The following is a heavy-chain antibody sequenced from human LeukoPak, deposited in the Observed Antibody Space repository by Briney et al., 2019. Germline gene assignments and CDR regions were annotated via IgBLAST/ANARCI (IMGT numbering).Heavy chain of an antibody. V-gene: IGHV3-21*01. J-gene: IGHJ4*02. Sequence: GGSLRLSCAASGFTFSSYSMNCVRQAPGKGLEWVSSISSSSSYIYYADSVKGRFTISRDNAKNSLYLQMNSLRAEDTAVYYCARDSGSYSTPFDYWGQGTLVTVSS. CDR3: ARDSGSYSTPFDY. CDR2: ISSSSSYI. D-gene: IGHD1-26*01. CDR1: GFTFSSYS.